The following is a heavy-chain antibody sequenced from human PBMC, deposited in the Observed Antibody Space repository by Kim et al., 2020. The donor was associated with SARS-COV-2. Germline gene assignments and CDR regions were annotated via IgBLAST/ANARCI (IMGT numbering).Heavy chain of an antibody. CDR2: ISASGGTR. CDR3: ARDRSTGYYFDWNFDL. CDR1: GFTFSSHA. D-gene: IGHD3-22*01. Sequence: GGSLRLSCVASGFTFSSHAMHWVRQRPGKGLEWVSAISASGGTRYYADSVKGRFTISRDNPKNTLYLQLDSLRAEDTALYYCARDRSTGYYFDWNFDLWG. J-gene: IGHJ2*01. V-gene: IGHV3-23*01.